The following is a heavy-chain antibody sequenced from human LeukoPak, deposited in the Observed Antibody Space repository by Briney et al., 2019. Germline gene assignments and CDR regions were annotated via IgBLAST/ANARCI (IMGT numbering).Heavy chain of an antibody. CDR1: GFTFSSSTFGSYT. D-gene: IGHD4-17*01. V-gene: IGHV3-21*01. J-gene: IGHJ6*02. Sequence: PGGSLRLSCATSGFTFSSSTFGSYTMNWVRQAPGKGLEWVSSISSTGTYIYYTDSVKGRFTISRDIANSLLYLQMNSLRAEDTAVYYCARETGYGDYITFYYYYYGMDVWGQGTTVTVSS. CDR3: ARETGYGDYITFYYYYYGMDV. CDR2: ISSTGTYI.